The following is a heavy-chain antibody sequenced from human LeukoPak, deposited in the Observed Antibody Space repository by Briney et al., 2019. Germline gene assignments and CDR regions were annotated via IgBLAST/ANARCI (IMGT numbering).Heavy chain of an antibody. CDR1: GFTLSKHW. CDR3: ARARGFDY. Sequence: PGGSLRLSCAASGFTLSKHWLSWVRQAPGKGLEWVANIKEDGSETYYVDSVKRRFTISRDNAKNSLYLQMNCLRAEDTAVYYCARARGFDYWGQGTLVTVSS. V-gene: IGHV3-7*04. CDR2: IKEDGSET. J-gene: IGHJ4*02.